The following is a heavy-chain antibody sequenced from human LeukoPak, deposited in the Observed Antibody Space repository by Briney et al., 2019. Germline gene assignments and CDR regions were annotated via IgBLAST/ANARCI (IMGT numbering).Heavy chain of an antibody. CDR2: IIPIFGIA. CDR3: ARGYSGRLDETNWFYP. CDR1: GGTFSSDA. V-gene: IGHV1-69*04. D-gene: IGHD5-12*01. J-gene: IGHJ5*02. Sequence: AASVKVSCKASGGTFSSDAISWVRQAPGQGLEWMGRIIPIFGIANYAQKFQGRVTITADKSTSTAYMELSSLRSEDTAVYYCARGYSGRLDETNWFYPWGQGTLVTVSS.